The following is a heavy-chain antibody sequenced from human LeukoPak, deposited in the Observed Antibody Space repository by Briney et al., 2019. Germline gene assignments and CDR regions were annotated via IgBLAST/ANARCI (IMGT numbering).Heavy chain of an antibody. V-gene: IGHV4-39*01. CDR1: GGSISRSSFY. CDR3: AHFRGGAFDF. CDR2: IYYSGST. D-gene: IGHD3-16*01. J-gene: IGHJ3*01. Sequence: SETLSLTCTVSGGSISRSSFYWGWIRQPPGKGLEWIGSIYYSGSTYHNPSLKSRVTISVDTSKNEFSLRLSSVTAADTAVYYCAHFRGGAFDFWGRGTMVTVSS.